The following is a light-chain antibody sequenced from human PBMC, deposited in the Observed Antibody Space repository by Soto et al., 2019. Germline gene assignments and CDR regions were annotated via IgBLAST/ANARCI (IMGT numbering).Light chain of an antibody. V-gene: IGKV1-5*01. J-gene: IGKJ4*01. CDR1: QTIGTW. CDR2: DAA. Sequence: DIQMTQSPSTLSASVGDRVTITCRASQTIGTWLAWYQRKPGKAPKLLIYDAATLQTGVPSRFSGFASGTEFTLTISSLQPDDFATYVCQQYNSRSPEGVTFGGGTKVGTK. CDR3: QQYNSRSPEGVT.